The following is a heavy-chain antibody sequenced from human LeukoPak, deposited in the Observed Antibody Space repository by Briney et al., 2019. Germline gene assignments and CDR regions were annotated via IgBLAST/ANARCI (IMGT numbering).Heavy chain of an antibody. CDR1: GFTFGSHA. D-gene: IGHD6-6*01. V-gene: IGHV3-23*01. CDR2: IGAGGGGT. J-gene: IGHJ5*01. CDR3: VKTFQYSSNWYDY. Sequence: PGGSLRLSCATSGFTFGSHAMSWVRQAPGKGLEWVSSIGAGGGGTSYADSAKGRITISRDNSKNTVYLQMNSLRAEDTAVYFCVKTFQYSSNWYDYWGQGTLVTVSS.